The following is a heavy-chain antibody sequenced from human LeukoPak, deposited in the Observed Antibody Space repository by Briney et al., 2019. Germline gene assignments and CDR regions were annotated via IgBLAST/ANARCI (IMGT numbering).Heavy chain of an antibody. CDR1: GFSLSTSGMC. V-gene: IGHV2-70*11. J-gene: IGHJ6*02. CDR3: ARIAAAGYYYYYGMDV. D-gene: IGHD6-13*01. CDR2: IDWDDDK. Sequence: SGPALAKPAQTLTLTCTFSGFSLSTSGMCVSWIRQPPGKALEWLARIDWDDDKYYSTSLKTRLTISKDTSKNQVVLTMTNMDPVDTATYYCARIAAAGYYYYYGMDVWGQGTTVTVSS.